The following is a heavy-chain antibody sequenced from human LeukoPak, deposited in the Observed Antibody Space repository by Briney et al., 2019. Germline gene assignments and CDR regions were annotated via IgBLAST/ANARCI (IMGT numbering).Heavy chain of an antibody. V-gene: IGHV3-23*01. CDR3: FESGSYAFDI. CDR1: GFTFSSYA. CDR2: ISGSGGST. Sequence: GGSLRLSCAASGFTFSSYAMTWVRQAPGKGLEWVSAISGSGGSTYYADSVRGRFTISRDNSKNTLYLQMNGLRAEDTAVYYCFESGSYAFDIWGQGTMVTVSS. J-gene: IGHJ3*02. D-gene: IGHD1-26*01.